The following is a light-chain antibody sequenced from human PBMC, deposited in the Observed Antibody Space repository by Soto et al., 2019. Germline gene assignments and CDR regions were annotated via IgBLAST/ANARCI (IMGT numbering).Light chain of an antibody. V-gene: IGLV2-14*01. J-gene: IGLJ1*01. CDR3: SSYSSGSTLRV. CDR2: EVT. CDR1: SGDVGGHNY. Sequence: QSVLTQPASVSGSPGQSITISCTGTSGDVGGHNYVSWYQQHPGKAPKVMIYEVTNRPSGVSNRFSGSKSGNTASLTISGLQAEDEVDYYCSSYSSGSTLRVFGTGTKVTVL.